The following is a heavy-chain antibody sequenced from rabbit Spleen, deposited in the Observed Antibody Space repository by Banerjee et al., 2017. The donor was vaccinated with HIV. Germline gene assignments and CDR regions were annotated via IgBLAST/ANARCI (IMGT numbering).Heavy chain of an antibody. V-gene: IGHV1S40*01. CDR3: ARESSYAGYAGYGYAARYYGMDL. Sequence: QSLEESGGDLVKPGASLTLTCIASGVSFSGNSYMCWVRQAPGKGLEWIACIDTGSSGFTYFASWAKGRFTISKTSSTTVTLKMTSLTAADTATYFCARESSYAGYAGYGYAARYYGMDLWGPGTLVTVS. CDR1: GVSFSGNSY. J-gene: IGHJ6*01. CDR2: IDTGSSGFT. D-gene: IGHD6-1*01.